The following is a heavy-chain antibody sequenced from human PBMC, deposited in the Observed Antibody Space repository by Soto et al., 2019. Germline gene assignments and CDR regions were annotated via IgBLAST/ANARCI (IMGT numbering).Heavy chain of an antibody. CDR2: ISGSGGST. CDR3: SKKGPAAGPKDY. D-gene: IGHD6-13*01. V-gene: IGHV3-23*01. Sequence: EVQLLESGGGLVQPGGSLRLSCAASGFTFSSYAMSWVLQAPGKGLEWVSAISGSGGSTYYEDSVKGRFTISRDNSKNKLYLQMNSLRAEDTAVYDCSKKGPAAGPKDYWGQGTLVTVSS. J-gene: IGHJ4*02. CDR1: GFTFSSYA.